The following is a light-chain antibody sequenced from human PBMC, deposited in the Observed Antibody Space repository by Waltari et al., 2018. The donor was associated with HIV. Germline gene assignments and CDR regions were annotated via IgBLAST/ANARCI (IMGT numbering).Light chain of an antibody. Sequence: QSVLTQPPSVSTAPGPQATISGSARTTHTGSHHVSWYQQLPGRVPNHRIYDTTKRPSGIPDRFSGSKSGTSATLDITGLQTGDEADYYCGAWDNRLRSVVFGGGTKLAVL. CDR2: DTT. V-gene: IGLV1-51*01. J-gene: IGLJ3*02. CDR3: GAWDNRLRSVV. CDR1: TTHTGSHH.